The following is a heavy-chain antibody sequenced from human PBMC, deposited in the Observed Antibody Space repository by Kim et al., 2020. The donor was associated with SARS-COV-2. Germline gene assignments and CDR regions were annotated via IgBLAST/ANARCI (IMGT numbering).Heavy chain of an antibody. J-gene: IGHJ4*02. D-gene: IGHD3-22*01. CDR2: MSFDGTNK. CDR3: AKDYDFYDRSGYPGDY. CDR1: GFTFSSYG. Sequence: GGSLRLSCVASGFTFSSYGIHWVRQAPGKGLEWVALMSFDGTNKYYAESVKGRSTISRDNSKNTLYLQLSSLRTEDTALYYCAKDYDFYDRSGYPGDYWGQGTLVTVSS. V-gene: IGHV3-30*18.